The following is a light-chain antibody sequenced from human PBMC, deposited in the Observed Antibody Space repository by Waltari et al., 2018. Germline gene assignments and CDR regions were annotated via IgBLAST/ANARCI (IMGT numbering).Light chain of an antibody. CDR1: QCIRTW. CDR2: TAS. V-gene: IGKV1-12*01. Sequence: NQLTQSPSSVSASVGNRVTITCRASQCIRTWLAWYQQKPGQAPRVLFYTASGLRDGVPSRFSGRGSGTDFTLAISSLRPEDFAINYWQQAHSCPWTFGQGTRVDIK. CDR3: QQAHSCPWT. J-gene: IGKJ1*01.